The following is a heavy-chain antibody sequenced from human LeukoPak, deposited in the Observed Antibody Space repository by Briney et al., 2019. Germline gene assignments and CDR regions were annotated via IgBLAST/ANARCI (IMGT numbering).Heavy chain of an antibody. D-gene: IGHD2-21*02. V-gene: IGHV1-8*01. CDR1: GYTFTSYD. Sequence: GASVKVSCKASGYTFTSYDINWVRQATGQGLEWMGWMNPNSGNTGYAQKFQGRVTITRDTSASTAYMELSSLRSEDTAVYYCARMEELAVTGDYWGQGTLVTVSS. CDR3: ARMEELAVTGDY. J-gene: IGHJ4*02. CDR2: MNPNSGNT.